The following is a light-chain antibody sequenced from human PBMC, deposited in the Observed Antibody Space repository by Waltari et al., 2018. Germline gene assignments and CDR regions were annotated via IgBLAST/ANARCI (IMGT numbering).Light chain of an antibody. CDR1: QDISNS. V-gene: IGKV1-33*01. J-gene: IGKJ5*01. CDR3: QQYDTLPIT. CDR2: DAS. Sequence: DIQMTQSPSSLSASVGDRVTITCQARQDISNSLNWYQQKPGKPPKLLIYDASNLHTGVPSNFSGSGSGTDFTFTISSLQPEDIATYYCQQYDTLPITFGQGTRLEIK.